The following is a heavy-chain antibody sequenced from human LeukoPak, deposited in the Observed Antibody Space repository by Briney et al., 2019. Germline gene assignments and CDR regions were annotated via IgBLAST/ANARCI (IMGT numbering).Heavy chain of an antibody. J-gene: IGHJ4*02. V-gene: IGHV3-20*04. CDR1: GFTFDDYG. CDR3: ARVSDISVAAYFDY. Sequence: PGGSLRLSCAASGFTFDDYGLSWVRQAPGKGLECVSTINWNGGSTGYADSVKGRFTISRDNAKNSLYLQMNSLRAGDTALYYCARVSDISVAAYFDYWGQGTLVTVSS. D-gene: IGHD6-19*01. CDR2: INWNGGST.